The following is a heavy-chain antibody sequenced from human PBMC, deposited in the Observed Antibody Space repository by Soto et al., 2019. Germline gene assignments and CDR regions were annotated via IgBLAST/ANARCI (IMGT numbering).Heavy chain of an antibody. CDR3: ARQGFGPLHGLVDV. CDR2: VHHSWGS. V-gene: IGHV4-59*08. D-gene: IGHD3-10*01. J-gene: IGHJ6*02. Sequence: QVQLQESGPGLVKPSETMSLSCTVSGGSISSYYWSWFRQSPGKRMEWIGYVHHSWGSSYNPSLQSWVAISLDPSKSQLSLKVTSVTATDTAVYYCARQGFGPLHGLVDVWGQGTTVTVSS. CDR1: GGSISSYY.